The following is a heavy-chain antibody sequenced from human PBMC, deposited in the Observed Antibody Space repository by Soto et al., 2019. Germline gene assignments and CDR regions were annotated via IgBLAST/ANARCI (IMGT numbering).Heavy chain of an antibody. V-gene: IGHV3-7*01. Sequence: EVQLVESGGGLARPGGSLRPPVPAFGFTFRSFWLSWVRQAPGKGREWVANLNQDGSEKYYVDSVKGRFTISRDNAKNSLSLQMNSLRVEDTAIYYCARDWGYGFDNWGQGTLVTVSS. CDR3: ARDWGYGFDN. CDR1: GFTFRSFW. CDR2: LNQDGSEK. J-gene: IGHJ4*02. D-gene: IGHD5-18*01.